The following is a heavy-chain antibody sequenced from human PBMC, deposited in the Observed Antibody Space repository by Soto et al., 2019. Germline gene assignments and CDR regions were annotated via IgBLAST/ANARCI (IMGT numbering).Heavy chain of an antibody. CDR3: AMVDVYVTPSPQDV. CDR1: GYRFTRYG. D-gene: IGHD3-16*01. Sequence: QVQLVQTRDKVKNPGASVKVSCKTSGYRFTRYGIGSARQAPGQALGWMGWINAYNGNTNYAQNLQGRLTLTTDTSTTTAFMELRSLRSNDTAIYYCAMVDVYVTPSPQDVWGQGTTVTVSS. V-gene: IGHV1-18*01. CDR2: INAYNGNT. J-gene: IGHJ6*02.